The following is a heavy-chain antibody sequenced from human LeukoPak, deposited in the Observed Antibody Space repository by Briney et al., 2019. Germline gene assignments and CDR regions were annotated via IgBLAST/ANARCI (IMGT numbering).Heavy chain of an antibody. CDR1: GGSISSGSYY. V-gene: IGHV4-61*02. D-gene: IGHD3-22*01. J-gene: IGHJ4*02. Sequence: PSETLSLTCTVSGGSISSGSYYWSWIRQPAGKGLEWIGRIYNSGNTNYNPSLKSRVTISVDTSKNQFSLKLSSVTAADTAAYYCARDHYYYDSTGYYYLDYWGQGTLVTVYS. CDR3: ARDHYYYDSTGYYYLDY. CDR2: IYNSGNT.